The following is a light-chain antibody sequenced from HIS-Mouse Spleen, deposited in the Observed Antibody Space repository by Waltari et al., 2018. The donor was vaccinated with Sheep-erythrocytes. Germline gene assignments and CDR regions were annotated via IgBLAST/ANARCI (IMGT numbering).Light chain of an antibody. J-gene: IGKJ1*01. V-gene: IGKV3-11*01. Sequence: EIVLTQTPATLSLSPGERATLSCRARPGVSSYLAWYQQKPGQAPRLLIYDASNTATGISVRISGSGSGTDFTLTSSSLEPEDFDVYSCQQRSNWPPKFGQGTTVEIK. CDR2: DAS. CDR1: PGVSSY. CDR3: QQRSNWPPK.